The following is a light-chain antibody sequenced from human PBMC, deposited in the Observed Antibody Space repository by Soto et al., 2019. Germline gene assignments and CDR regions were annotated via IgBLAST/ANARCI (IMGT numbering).Light chain of an antibody. Sequence: NFMLTQPHSVSESPGKTVTISCTRSSGSIASNYMQWYQQRPGSSPSIVIYEDDQRPSGVPDRFSGSIDSSSSSASLTISGLKTEDEADYYCQSYDSDTVIFGGGTKLTVL. CDR1: SGSIASNY. V-gene: IGLV6-57*01. J-gene: IGLJ2*01. CDR3: QSYDSDTVI. CDR2: EDD.